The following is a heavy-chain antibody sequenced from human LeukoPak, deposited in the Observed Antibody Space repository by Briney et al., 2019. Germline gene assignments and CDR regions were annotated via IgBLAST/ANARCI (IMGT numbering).Heavy chain of an antibody. CDR1: GFTFSSYG. CDR2: ISYDGSNK. Sequence: GRSLRLSCAASGFTFSSYGMHWVRQAPGKGLEWVAVISYDGSNKYYADSVKGRSTISRDNSKNTLYLQMNSLRAEDTAVYYCAKVSYAAAAGEHDYWGQGTLVTVSS. D-gene: IGHD6-13*01. CDR3: AKVSYAAAAGEHDY. V-gene: IGHV3-30*18. J-gene: IGHJ4*02.